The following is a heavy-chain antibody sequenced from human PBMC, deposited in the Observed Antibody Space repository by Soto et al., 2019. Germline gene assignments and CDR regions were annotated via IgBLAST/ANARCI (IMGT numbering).Heavy chain of an antibody. V-gene: IGHV4-31*03. CDR2: IYYSGST. CDR1: GGSISSGGYY. Sequence: SETLSLTCTVSGGSISSGGYYWSWIRQHPGKGLEWIGYIYYSGSTYYNPSLKSRVTISVDTSKNQFSLKLSSVTAADTAVYYCARVSYGPFDYWGQGTLVTVYS. J-gene: IGHJ4*02. CDR3: ARVSYGPFDY. D-gene: IGHD5-18*01.